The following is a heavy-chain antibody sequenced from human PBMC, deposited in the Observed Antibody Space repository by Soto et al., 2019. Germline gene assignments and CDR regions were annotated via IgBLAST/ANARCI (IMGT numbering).Heavy chain of an antibody. V-gene: IGHV4-61*03. CDR3: ARGAGFSYASTWFDI. CDR1: GGSVRSGSSY. D-gene: IGHD5-18*01. CDR2: AHYSGST. Sequence: SETLSLTCTVSGGSVRSGSSYWSWIRQPPGKGLEWIGHAHYSGSTSYNPSLKSRVSISEDTSKNHFSLQLTSVAAADTAVYYCARGAGFSYASTWFDIWGQGTLVTVSS. J-gene: IGHJ5*02.